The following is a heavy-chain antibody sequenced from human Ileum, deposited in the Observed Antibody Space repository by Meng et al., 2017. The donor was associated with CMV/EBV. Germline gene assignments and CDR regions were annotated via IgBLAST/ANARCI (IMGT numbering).Heavy chain of an antibody. J-gene: IGHJ6*02. CDR1: GYTFTSYG. CDR2: IIPILGIA. Sequence: SVKVSCKASGYTFTSYGISWVRQAPGQGLEWMGRIIPILGIANYAQKFQGRVTITADKSTSTAYMELSSLRSEDTAVYYCARSAMIVVVISDYYYYGMDVWGQGTTVTVSS. CDR3: ARSAMIVVVISDYYYYGMDV. D-gene: IGHD3-22*01. V-gene: IGHV1-69*04.